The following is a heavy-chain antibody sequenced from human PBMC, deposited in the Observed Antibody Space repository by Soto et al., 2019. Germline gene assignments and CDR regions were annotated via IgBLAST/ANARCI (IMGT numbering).Heavy chain of an antibody. CDR2: ISSSSSYI. Sequence: WSLRLSCAASGFTFSSYSMNWVRQAPGKGLEWVSSISSSSSYIYYADSVKGRFTISRDNAKNSLYLQMNSLRAEDTAVYYCARVGGTKIRYGIDVWGQGTTVTVSS. J-gene: IGHJ6*02. CDR1: GFTFSSYS. CDR3: ARVGGTKIRYGIDV. D-gene: IGHD1-7*01. V-gene: IGHV3-21*01.